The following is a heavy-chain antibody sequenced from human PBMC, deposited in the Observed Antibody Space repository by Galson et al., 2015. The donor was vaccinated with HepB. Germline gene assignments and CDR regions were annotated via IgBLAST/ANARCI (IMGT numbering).Heavy chain of an antibody. CDR3: VGGWQHFDY. CDR1: GFSFKSYG. Sequence: SLRLSCAVSGFSFKSYGMHWVRQAPGKGLEWVAVISYDGSNTNYVDSVKGRFTISRDNSKNTLYLRMNNLGPEDTAVYYCVGGWQHFDYWGQGTLVTVSS. V-gene: IGHV3-30*03. D-gene: IGHD6-13*01. J-gene: IGHJ4*02. CDR2: ISYDGSNT.